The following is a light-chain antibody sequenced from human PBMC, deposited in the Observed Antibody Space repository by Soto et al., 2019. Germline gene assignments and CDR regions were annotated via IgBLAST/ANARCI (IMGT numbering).Light chain of an antibody. V-gene: IGKV1-39*01. Sequence: SASVGDRVTITCQASQDISNYLNWYQQKPGKAPKFLIYSVSSLQSGVPSRFSGSGSGTDFTLTINSLQPEDFATYYCQQGYTSSITFGQGTRLEIK. CDR3: QQGYTSSIT. CDR1: QDISNY. J-gene: IGKJ5*01. CDR2: SVS.